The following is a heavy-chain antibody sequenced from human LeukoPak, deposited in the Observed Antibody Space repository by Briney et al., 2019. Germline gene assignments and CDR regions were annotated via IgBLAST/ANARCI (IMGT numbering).Heavy chain of an antibody. CDR1: GGSISRSSYY. J-gene: IGHJ4*02. CDR2: IYYSGST. CDR3: ARGQSSGWFYYFDY. Sequence: PSETLSLTCTVSGGSISRSSYYWGWIRQPPGKGLEWIGSIYYSGSTYYNPSLKSRVTISVDTSKNQFSLKLSSVTAADTAVYYCARGQSSGWFYYFDYWGQGTLVTVSS. D-gene: IGHD6-19*01. V-gene: IGHV4-39*07.